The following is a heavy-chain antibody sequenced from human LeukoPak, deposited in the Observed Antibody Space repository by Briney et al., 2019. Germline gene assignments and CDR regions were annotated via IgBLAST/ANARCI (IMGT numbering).Heavy chain of an antibody. D-gene: IGHD6-13*01. Sequence: ASVKVSCKASGYTFTGYYMHWVRQAPGQGLEWMGRINPNSGGTNYAQKFQGRVTMPRDTSISTASMEMSRLRSDDTAVYYCARDPYSSSWDFDYWGQGTLVTVSS. V-gene: IGHV1-2*06. CDR2: INPNSGGT. CDR3: ARDPYSSSWDFDY. J-gene: IGHJ4*02. CDR1: GYTFTGYY.